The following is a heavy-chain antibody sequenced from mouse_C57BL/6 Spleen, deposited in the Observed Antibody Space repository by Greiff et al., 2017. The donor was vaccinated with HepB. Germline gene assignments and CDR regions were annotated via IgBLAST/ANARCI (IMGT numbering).Heavy chain of an antibody. V-gene: IGHV14-2*01. CDR3: AGSFDDDDEVYAMDY. D-gene: IGHD2-4*01. CDR1: GFNIKDYY. J-gene: IGHJ4*01. Sequence: EVQLQQSGAELVKPGASVKLSCTASGFNIKDYYMHWVKQRTEQGLEWIGRIDPEDGETKYAPKFQGKATITADTSSNTAYLQLSSLTSEDTAVYYCAGSFDDDDEVYAMDYWGQGTSVTVSS. CDR2: IDPEDGET.